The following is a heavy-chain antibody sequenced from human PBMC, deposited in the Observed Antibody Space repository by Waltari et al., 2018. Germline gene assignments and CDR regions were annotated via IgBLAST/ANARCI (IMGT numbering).Heavy chain of an antibody. J-gene: IGHJ4*02. CDR3: AKDQGQWLVSGGYFDY. V-gene: IGHV3-23*04. CDR1: GFTFSSYA. Sequence: EVQLVESGGGLVQPGGSLRLSCAASGFTFSSYAMSWVRQAPGKGLEWVSAISGSGGSTYYADSVKGRFTISRDNSKNTLYLQMNSLRAEDTAVYYCAKDQGQWLVSGGYFDYWGQGTLVTVSS. CDR2: ISGSGGST. D-gene: IGHD6-19*01.